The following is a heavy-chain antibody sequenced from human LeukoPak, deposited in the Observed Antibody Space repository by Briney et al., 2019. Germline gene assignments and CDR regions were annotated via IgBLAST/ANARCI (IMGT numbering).Heavy chain of an antibody. Sequence: PGGTLRLSCAASGFTFSSYGMSWVRQAPGKGLEWVSAISGSGGSTYYADSVKGRFTISRDNSKNTLYLQMNSLRAEDTAVYYCAKGNDILTGYYYYYMDVWGKGTTVTISS. V-gene: IGHV3-23*01. CDR3: AKGNDILTGYYYYYMDV. D-gene: IGHD3-9*01. CDR1: GFTFSSYG. CDR2: ISGSGGST. J-gene: IGHJ6*03.